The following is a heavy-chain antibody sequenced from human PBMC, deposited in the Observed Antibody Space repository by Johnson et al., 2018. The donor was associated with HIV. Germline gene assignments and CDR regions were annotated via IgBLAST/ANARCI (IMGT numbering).Heavy chain of an antibody. Sequence: QVQLVESGGGVVQPGRSLRLSCAASGFTFSRYAMHWVRQAPGTGLEWVAVISYDGSNKYYADSVKGRFTISRDNAKNSLYLQMDSLRAEDTAVYYCARVRWQIQSVDVFDIWGQGTMVTVSS. CDR2: ISYDGSNK. CDR1: GFTFSRYA. CDR3: ARVRWQIQSVDVFDI. D-gene: IGHD5-24*01. V-gene: IGHV3-30-3*01. J-gene: IGHJ3*02.